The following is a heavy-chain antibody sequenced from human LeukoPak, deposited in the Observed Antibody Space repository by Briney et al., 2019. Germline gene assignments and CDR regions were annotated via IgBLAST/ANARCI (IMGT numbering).Heavy chain of an antibody. D-gene: IGHD3-3*01. CDR2: ISAYNGNT. CDR1: GYTFTSYG. Sequence: ASVKVSCKASGYTFTSYGISWVRQAPGKGVEWMGWISAYNGNTNYAQKLQGRVTMTTDTSTSTAYMELRSLRSDDTAVYYCAREVRYDFWSGWGIGYFDYWGQGTLVTVYS. V-gene: IGHV1-18*01. CDR3: AREVRYDFWSGWGIGYFDY. J-gene: IGHJ4*02.